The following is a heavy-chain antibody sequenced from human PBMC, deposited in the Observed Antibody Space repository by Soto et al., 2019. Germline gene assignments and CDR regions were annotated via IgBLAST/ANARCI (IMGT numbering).Heavy chain of an antibody. CDR1: GFTFSSYD. Sequence: QVQLVESGGGVVQPGRSLRLSCAASGFTFSSYDMHWVRQAPGKGLEWVAIISYDGSSKYYTESVKGRFHNSTDNSKNTLYLQRNSLRTEDTAVYYCAKDGSASSGLGDWGQGTLVTVSS. CDR3: AKDGSASSGLGD. V-gene: IGHV3-30*18. CDR2: ISYDGSSK. J-gene: IGHJ4*02. D-gene: IGHD6-19*01.